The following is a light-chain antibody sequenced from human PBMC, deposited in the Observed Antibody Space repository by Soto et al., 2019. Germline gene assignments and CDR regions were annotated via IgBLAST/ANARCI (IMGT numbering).Light chain of an antibody. V-gene: IGKV1-39*01. CDR2: AAS. Sequence: DIQITQSPTSLSSCLVDIVTITCRASQSISSYLNWYQQKPGKAPKLLIYAASSLQSGVPSRFSGSGSGTDFTLTISSLQPEDFATYYCQQSYSTPITFGQGTRLEI. CDR1: QSISSY. CDR3: QQSYSTPIT. J-gene: IGKJ5*01.